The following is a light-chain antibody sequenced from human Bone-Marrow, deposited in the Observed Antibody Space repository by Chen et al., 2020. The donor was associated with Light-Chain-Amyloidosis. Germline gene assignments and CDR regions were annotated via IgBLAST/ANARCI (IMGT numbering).Light chain of an antibody. V-gene: IGLV3-21*02. CDR2: DDS. J-gene: IGLJ3*02. CDR1: NIGSTS. CDR3: QVWDRRSDRPV. Sequence: SYVLTQPSSVSVAPGPTATIACGGNNIGSTSVHWYQQTPGQALLLVVYDDSDRPSGIPERLSGSNSGKTATLTISRVEAGDEADYYCQVWDRRSDRPVFGGGTKLTVL.